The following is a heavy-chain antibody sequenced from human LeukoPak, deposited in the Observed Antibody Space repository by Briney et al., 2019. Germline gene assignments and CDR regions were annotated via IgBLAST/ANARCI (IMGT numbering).Heavy chain of an antibody. Sequence: PSETLSLTCTVSGGSISSSSYYWGWIRQPPGKGLEWIGSIYYSGSTYYNPSLKSRVTISVDTSKNQFSLKLSSVTAADTAVYYCAREPPPYCSGGSCLVDWGQGTLVTVSS. D-gene: IGHD2-15*01. V-gene: IGHV4-39*07. CDR1: GGSISSSSYY. CDR3: AREPPPYCSGGSCLVD. CDR2: IYYSGST. J-gene: IGHJ4*02.